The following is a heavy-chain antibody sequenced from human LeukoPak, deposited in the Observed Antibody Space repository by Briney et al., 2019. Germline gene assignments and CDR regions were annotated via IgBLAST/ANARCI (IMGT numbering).Heavy chain of an antibody. CDR1: GYTFTNYY. CDR2: INPRDGST. Sequence: ASVKVSCKASGYTFTNYYIHWVRQAPGQGLEWMGLINPRDGSTTYAQRFQGRVTMTRETSTSTVCMDLSNLRSDDTAVYYCAKSYGSGRAHDFWGQGTLVTVSS. D-gene: IGHD3-10*01. V-gene: IGHV1-46*01. J-gene: IGHJ4*02. CDR3: AKSYGSGRAHDF.